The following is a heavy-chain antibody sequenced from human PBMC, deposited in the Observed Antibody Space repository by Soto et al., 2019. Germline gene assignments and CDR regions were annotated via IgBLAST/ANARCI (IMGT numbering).Heavy chain of an antibody. V-gene: IGHV3-48*02. CDR2: ISSSSSTI. Sequence: GSLRLSLAASGFTFSSYSMNWVRQAPGKGLEWVSYISSSSSTIYYADSVKGRFTISRDNAKNSLYLQMNSLRDEDTAVYYCAREAPRGYSGYGPQPMDVWGQGTTVTVSS. D-gene: IGHD5-12*01. J-gene: IGHJ6*02. CDR3: AREAPRGYSGYGPQPMDV. CDR1: GFTFSSYS.